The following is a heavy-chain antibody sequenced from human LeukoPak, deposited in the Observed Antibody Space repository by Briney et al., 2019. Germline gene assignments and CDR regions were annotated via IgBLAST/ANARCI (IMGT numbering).Heavy chain of an antibody. J-gene: IGHJ3*02. CDR3: ARRGGTPGDAFDI. CDR1: GFTFSSYS. Sequence: GGSLRPSCAASGFTFSSYSMNWVRQAPGKGLEWVSSISSSSSYIYYADSVKGRFTISRDNAQNSLYLQMNSLRAEDTAVYYCARRGGTPGDAFDIWGQGTMVTVSS. CDR2: ISSSSSYI. V-gene: IGHV3-21*01. D-gene: IGHD1-1*01.